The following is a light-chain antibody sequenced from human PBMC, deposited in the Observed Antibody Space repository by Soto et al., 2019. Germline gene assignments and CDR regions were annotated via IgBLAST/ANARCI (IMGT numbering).Light chain of an antibody. Sequence: DIQMTQSPSSLPASVGDRVTITCRASQGIGNYLVWYQQKPGKVPKLLIYGASILQSGVPSRFSGSGSGTYVTLTIRSLQPEDAATYYCQKYDTVPWTFGQGTKVEIK. J-gene: IGKJ1*01. CDR1: QGIGNY. CDR3: QKYDTVPWT. CDR2: GAS. V-gene: IGKV1-27*01.